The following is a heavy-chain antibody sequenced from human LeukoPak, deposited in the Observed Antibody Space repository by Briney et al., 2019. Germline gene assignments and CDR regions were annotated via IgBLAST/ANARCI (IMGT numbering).Heavy chain of an antibody. V-gene: IGHV3-7*03. CDR3: ARLGGQQLDGRFDP. D-gene: IGHD6-13*01. Sequence: PGGSLRLSCAASGFTFSNYWMSWVRQAPGKGLEWVANIKQDGSEQFYVDSVKGRFTISRDNAKSSLYLQMNSLRAEDTAVYYCARLGGQQLDGRFDPWGQGTLVTVSS. CDR1: GFTFSNYW. CDR2: IKQDGSEQ. J-gene: IGHJ5*02.